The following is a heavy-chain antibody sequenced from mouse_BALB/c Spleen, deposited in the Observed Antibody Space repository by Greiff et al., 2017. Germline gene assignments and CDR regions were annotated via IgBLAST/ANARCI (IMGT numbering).Heavy chain of an antibody. CDR2: IYPGGGYT. D-gene: IGHD1-1*01. CDR3: ARRSTVVDGYWYFDV. Sequence: VKLQESGAELVRPGTSVKISCKASGYTFTNYWLGWVKQRPGHGLEWIGDIYPGGGYTNYNEKFKGKATLTADTSSSTAYMQLSSLTSEDSAVYFCARRSTVVDGYWYFDVWGAGTTVTVSS. J-gene: IGHJ1*01. CDR1: GYTFTNYW. V-gene: IGHV1-63*02.